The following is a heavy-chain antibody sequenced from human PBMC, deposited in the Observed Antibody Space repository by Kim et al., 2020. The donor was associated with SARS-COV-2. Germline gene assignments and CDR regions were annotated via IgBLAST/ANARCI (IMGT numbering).Heavy chain of an antibody. D-gene: IGHD3-3*01. V-gene: IGHV4-59*08. Sequence: SETLSLTCTVSGGSISSYYWSWIRQPPGKGLEWIGYIYYSGSTNYNPSLKSRVTISVDTSKNQFSLKLSSVTAADTAVYYCARLRFLEWLLFDYWGQGTLVTVSS. CDR1: GGSISSYY. J-gene: IGHJ4*02. CDR3: ARLRFLEWLLFDY. CDR2: IYYSGST.